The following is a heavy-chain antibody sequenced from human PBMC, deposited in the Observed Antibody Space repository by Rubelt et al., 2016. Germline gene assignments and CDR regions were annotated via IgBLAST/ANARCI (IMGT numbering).Heavy chain of an antibody. Sequence: QVQLQQWGAGLLKPSETLSLTCTVSGGSISSYYWSWIRQPAGKGLEWIGRIYTSGSTNYNPSLKMRVPRAVDTSKKQVSRKRSSVTAADAAMYDCARHSSWGEGTWFDPWGQGTLVTVSS. CDR1: GGSISSYY. V-gene: IGHV4-59*10. CDR3: ARHSSWGEGTWFDP. J-gene: IGHJ5*02. D-gene: IGHD2-15*01. CDR2: IYTSGST.